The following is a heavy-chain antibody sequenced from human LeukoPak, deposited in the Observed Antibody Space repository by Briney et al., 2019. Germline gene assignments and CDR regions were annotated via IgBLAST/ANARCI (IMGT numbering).Heavy chain of an antibody. D-gene: IGHD3-16*01. CDR1: GFTFSSYS. V-gene: IGHV3-48*01. Sequence: GGSLRLSCAASGFTFSSYSMNWVRQAPGKGLEWVSYISSSSSTIYYADSVKGRFTISRDNAKNSLYLQMNSLRAEDTAVYYCAREGGVNPFDYWGQGTLVTVSS. J-gene: IGHJ4*02. CDR3: AREGGVNPFDY. CDR2: ISSSSSTI.